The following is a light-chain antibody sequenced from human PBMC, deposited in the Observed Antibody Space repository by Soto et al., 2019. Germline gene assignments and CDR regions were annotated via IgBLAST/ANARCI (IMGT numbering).Light chain of an antibody. V-gene: IGKV3-15*01. CDR2: SAS. J-gene: IGKJ3*01. CDR1: QSVSSN. CDR3: QQYNKWPLFT. Sequence: EIVLTQSPAILSVSPGRGATLSCRASQSVSSNLAWYQQRPGQAPRLLIYSASTRATGIPARFSGSGSGTEFTLTISSLQFEDFAVYYCQQYNKWPLFTFGPGTRVDIK.